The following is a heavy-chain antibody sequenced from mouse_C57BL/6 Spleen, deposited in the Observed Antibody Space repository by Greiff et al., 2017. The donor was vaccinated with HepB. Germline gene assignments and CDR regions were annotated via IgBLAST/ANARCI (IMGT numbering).Heavy chain of an antibody. CDR2: ISDGGSYT. CDR1: GFTFSSYA. V-gene: IGHV5-4*01. D-gene: IGHD1-1*01. J-gene: IGHJ3*01. Sequence: EVHLVESGGGLVKPGGSLKLSCAASGFTFSSYAMSWVRQTPEKRLEWVATISDGGSYTYYPDNVKGRFTISRDNAKNNLYLQMSHLKSEDTAMYYCARDSYGSTAYWGQGTLVTVSA. CDR3: ARDSYGSTAY.